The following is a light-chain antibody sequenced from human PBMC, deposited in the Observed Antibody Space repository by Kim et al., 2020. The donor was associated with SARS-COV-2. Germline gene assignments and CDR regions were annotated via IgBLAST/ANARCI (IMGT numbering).Light chain of an antibody. V-gene: IGKV1-5*03. J-gene: IGKJ2*01. CDR1: ESVRVW. Sequence: DIQLTQSPSTLSAYVGDRVTITCRASESVRVWLAWYQQKPGKAPKLLISKASSLQSGVPSRFSGSGSGTEFTLTISSLQPDDFATYFCHQYKTFYTFGQGTKLEI. CDR3: HQYKTFYT. CDR2: KAS.